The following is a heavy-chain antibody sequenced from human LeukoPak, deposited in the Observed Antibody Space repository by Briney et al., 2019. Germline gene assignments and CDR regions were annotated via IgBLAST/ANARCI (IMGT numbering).Heavy chain of an antibody. J-gene: IGHJ4*02. D-gene: IGHD3-22*01. CDR3: AKDLASSGYYYFDY. V-gene: IGHV3-33*06. CDR1: GFTFSSYG. Sequence: GGSLRLSCAASGFTFSSYGMHWVRQAPGKGLEWVAIISYDGSNKYYADSVKGRFTISRDNSKNTLYLQMNSLRAEDTAVYDCAKDLASSGYYYFDYWGQGTLVTVSS. CDR2: ISYDGSNK.